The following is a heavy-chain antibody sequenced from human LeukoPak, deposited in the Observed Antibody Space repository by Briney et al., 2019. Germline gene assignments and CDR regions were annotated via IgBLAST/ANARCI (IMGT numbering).Heavy chain of an antibody. J-gene: IGHJ5*02. CDR2: TYYRSKWYN. D-gene: IGHD3-10*01. V-gene: IGHV6-1*01. Sequence: SQTLSLTCAISGDSASSNSAAWNWIRQSPSRGLEWLGRTYYRSKWYNDYAVSVKSRITINPDTSKNQFSLQLNSVTPEDTAVYYCARDLTMVRGVIIGLGFDPWGQGTLVTVSS. CDR3: ARDLTMVRGVIIGLGFDP. CDR1: GDSASSNSAA.